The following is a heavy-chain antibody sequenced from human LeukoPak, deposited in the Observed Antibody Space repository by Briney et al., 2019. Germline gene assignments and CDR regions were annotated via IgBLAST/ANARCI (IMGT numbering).Heavy chain of an antibody. V-gene: IGHV1-8*01. CDR1: GYTFTSYD. CDR2: MNPNSGNT. Sequence: ASVKVSCKASGYTFTSYDIKWVRQATGQGLEWMGRMNPNSGNTGYAQKFQGRVTMTRNTSISTAYMELSSLTSEDTAVYYCARGTYSSGWYAPLDYWGQGTLVTVSS. D-gene: IGHD6-19*01. CDR3: ARGTYSSGWYAPLDY. J-gene: IGHJ4*02.